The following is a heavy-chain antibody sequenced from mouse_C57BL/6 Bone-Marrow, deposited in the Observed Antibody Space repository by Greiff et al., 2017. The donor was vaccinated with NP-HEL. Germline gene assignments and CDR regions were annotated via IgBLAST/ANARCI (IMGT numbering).Heavy chain of an antibody. J-gene: IGHJ2*01. CDR3: ARIEHYDGYSPYYFDY. Sequence: QVTLKESGPGILQPSQTLSLTCSFSGFSLSTFGMGVGWIRQPSGKGLEWLAHIWWDDDKYYHPALKSRLTISKDTSKTQVLLQLANVDTADTATYYGARIEHYDGYSPYYFDYWGQGTTLTGSS. CDR2: IWWDDDK. V-gene: IGHV8-8*01. D-gene: IGHD2-3*01. CDR1: GFSLSTFGMG.